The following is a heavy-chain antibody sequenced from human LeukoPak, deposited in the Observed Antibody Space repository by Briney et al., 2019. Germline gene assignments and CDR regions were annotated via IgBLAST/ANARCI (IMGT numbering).Heavy chain of an antibody. CDR2: IYYSGST. D-gene: IGHD3-10*01. Sequence: SETLSLTCTVSGGSISSSSYYWGWIRQPPGKGLEWIGSIYYSGSTYYNPSLKSRVTISVDTSKNQFSLKLSSVTAADTAVYYCARLKARFGELWARRGWFDPWGQGTLVTVSS. V-gene: IGHV4-39*07. CDR1: GGSISSSSYY. CDR3: ARLKARFGELWARRGWFDP. J-gene: IGHJ5*02.